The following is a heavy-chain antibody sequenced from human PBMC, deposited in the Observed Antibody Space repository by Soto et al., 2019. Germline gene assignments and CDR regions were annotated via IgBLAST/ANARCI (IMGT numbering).Heavy chain of an antibody. CDR3: ANEVQDYYDSSGYYYVGDY. J-gene: IGHJ4*02. Sequence: QVQLVESGGGVVQPGRSLRLSCAASGFTFSSYGMHWVRQAPGKGLEWVAVISYDGSNKYYADSVKGRFTISRDNSKNTLYLQMNSLRAEDTAVYYCANEVQDYYDSSGYYYVGDYWGQGTLVTVSS. CDR1: GFTFSSYG. D-gene: IGHD3-22*01. CDR2: ISYDGSNK. V-gene: IGHV3-30*18.